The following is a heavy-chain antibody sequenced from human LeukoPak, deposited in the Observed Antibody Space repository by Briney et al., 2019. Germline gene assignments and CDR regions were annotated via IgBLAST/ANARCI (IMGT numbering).Heavy chain of an antibody. Sequence: PSETLSLTCTVSGGSINSYYWSWIRQPPGRGLEWIGYIYHSGSTTYNPSLKNRVTISVDTSKNQFSLRVTSVTAADTAVYFCARASAGAGNNLFGPWGQGTLVTVSS. CDR2: IYHSGST. V-gene: IGHV4-59*01. CDR1: GGSINSYY. D-gene: IGHD1-26*01. CDR3: ARASAGAGNNLFGP. J-gene: IGHJ5*02.